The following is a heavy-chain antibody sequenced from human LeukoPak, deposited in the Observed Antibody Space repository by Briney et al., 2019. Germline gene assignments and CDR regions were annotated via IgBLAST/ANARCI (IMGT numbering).Heavy chain of an antibody. J-gene: IGHJ3*02. Sequence: GGSLRLSCAASGFTFSSYEMNWVRQAPGKGLEWVSYISSSGSTIYYADSVKGRFTISRDNAKNSLYLQMNSLRAEDTAVYYCAGGWRGAFDIWGQGTMVTVSS. CDR3: AGGWRGAFDI. CDR2: ISSSGSTI. V-gene: IGHV3-48*03. CDR1: GFTFSSYE. D-gene: IGHD2-15*01.